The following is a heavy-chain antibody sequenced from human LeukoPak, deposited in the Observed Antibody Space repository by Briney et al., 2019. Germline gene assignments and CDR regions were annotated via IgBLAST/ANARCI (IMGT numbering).Heavy chain of an antibody. CDR3: AKVGDCSSTSCYPLGWFDP. J-gene: IGHJ5*02. Sequence: GGSLRLSCAASGFTFSSYAMSWVRQAPGKGLEWVSAISGSGGSTYYADSVKGRFTISRDNSKNTLYLQMNSLRAEDTAVYYCAKVGDCSSTSCYPLGWFDPWGQGTLVTVSS. V-gene: IGHV3-23*01. D-gene: IGHD2-2*01. CDR2: ISGSGGST. CDR1: GFTFSSYA.